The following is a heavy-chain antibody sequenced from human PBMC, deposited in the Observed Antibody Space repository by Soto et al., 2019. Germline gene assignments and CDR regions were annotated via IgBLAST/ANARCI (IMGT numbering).Heavy chain of an antibody. V-gene: IGHV4-30-4*01. CDR3: VGTGTTDDY. CDR2: IYNNGGS. D-gene: IGHD4-17*01. Sequence: QVLLQESGPGLVKPSQTLSLTCTVSGASVTSGDYYWSFIRQPPGKGLEWIGYIYNNGGSYYNPSLKGRLTISIDTSKNHFSLKLKSVTAADTAIYYCVGTGTTDDYWGRGTLVTVSS. CDR1: GASVTSGDYY. J-gene: IGHJ4*02.